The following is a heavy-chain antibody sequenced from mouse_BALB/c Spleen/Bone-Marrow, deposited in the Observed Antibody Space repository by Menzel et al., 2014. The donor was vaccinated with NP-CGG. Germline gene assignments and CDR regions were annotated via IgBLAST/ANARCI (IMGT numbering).Heavy chain of an antibody. J-gene: IGHJ2*01. Sequence: DVQLVESGGGLVQPGGSLKLSCAASGFDFSRYWMSWVRQAPGKGLEWIGEINPDSRTINYSPSLKDKFIISRDNAKNTLYLRLSKVRSEDTALYYCARPDYYGYLNYWGQGTTLTVSS. CDR3: ARPDYYGYLNY. D-gene: IGHD1-1*01. CDR1: GFDFSRYW. CDR2: INPDSRTI. V-gene: IGHV4-1*02.